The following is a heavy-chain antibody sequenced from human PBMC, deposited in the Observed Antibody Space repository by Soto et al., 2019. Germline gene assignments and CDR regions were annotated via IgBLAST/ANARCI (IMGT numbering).Heavy chain of an antibody. D-gene: IGHD3-22*01. CDR1: GYSFTHYW. CDR3: VRRPDGGYYFDY. V-gene: IGHV5-51*01. CDR2: IYPYDSET. J-gene: IGHJ4*02. Sequence: VESLKISCKGSGYSFTHYWIGWVRQMPGKGLEWMGLIYPYDSETRYSPSFQGQVTMSVDKSISTAYLQWSSLKASDTAMYYCVRRPDGGYYFDYWGQGTLVTAPQ.